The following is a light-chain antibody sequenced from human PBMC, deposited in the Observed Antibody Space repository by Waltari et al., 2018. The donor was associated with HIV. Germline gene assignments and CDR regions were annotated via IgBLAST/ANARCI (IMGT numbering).Light chain of an antibody. J-gene: IGLJ2*01. Sequence: ALIQPASVSGSPGQSITISCTVTSDALGFSKFVSWYKQHPGKAPQLMIYGVGFRPSGVPSRFSGSRSGNTASLTIFGLQAEDEADYYCCSFTKSDSLVFGGGTKLTVL. CDR3: CSFTKSDSLV. CDR1: SDALGFSKF. CDR2: GVG. V-gene: IGLV2-14*03.